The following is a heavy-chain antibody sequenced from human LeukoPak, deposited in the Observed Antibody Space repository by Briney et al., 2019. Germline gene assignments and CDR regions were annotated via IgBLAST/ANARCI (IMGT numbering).Heavy chain of an antibody. J-gene: IGHJ6*02. CDR2: INPSGGST. D-gene: IGHD2-2*03. Sequence: GASVKVSCKASGYTFTSYYMQWVRQAPGQGLECMGKINPSGGSTSYAHKFQGRVTLTRDTSTSTDYMELSSLRSEDTAAYYCARGRGDLMDIVGVPAVMDVWGQGTTVTVSS. V-gene: IGHV1-46*01. CDR1: GYTFTSYY. CDR3: ARGRGDLMDIVGVPAVMDV.